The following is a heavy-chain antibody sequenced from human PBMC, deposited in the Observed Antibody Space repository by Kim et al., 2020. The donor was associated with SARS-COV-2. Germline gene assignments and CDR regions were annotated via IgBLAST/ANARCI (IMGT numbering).Heavy chain of an antibody. Sequence: GGSLRLSCAASGFTFSSYSMNWVRQAPGKGLEWVSSISSSSSYIYYADSVKGRFTISRDNAKNSLYLQMNSLRAEDTAVYYCARVVGLLLWFGDSTGGGFDYWGQGTLVTVSS. J-gene: IGHJ4*02. D-gene: IGHD3-10*01. CDR2: ISSSSSYI. V-gene: IGHV3-21*01. CDR3: ARVVGLLLWFGDSTGGGFDY. CDR1: GFTFSSYS.